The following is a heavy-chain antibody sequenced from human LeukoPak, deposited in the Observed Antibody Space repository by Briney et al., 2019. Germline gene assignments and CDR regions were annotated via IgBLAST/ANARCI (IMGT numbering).Heavy chain of an antibody. V-gene: IGHV4-39*02. D-gene: IGHD4-17*01. CDR3: ARDCYGDYVGTTYNWFDP. J-gene: IGHJ5*02. CDR2: IYYNGIT. CDR1: GGSISSSYY. Sequence: SETLSLTCTVSGGSISSSYYWVWIRQPPGKGLEWIGSIYYNGITYYNSSLKSRVTISVDTSKNQFSLKLSSVTAADTAVYYCARDCYGDYVGTTYNWFDPWGQGTLVTVSS.